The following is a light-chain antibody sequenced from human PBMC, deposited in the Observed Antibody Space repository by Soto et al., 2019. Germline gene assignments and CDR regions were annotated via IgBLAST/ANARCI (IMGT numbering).Light chain of an antibody. J-gene: IGKJ1*01. CDR2: AAS. V-gene: IGKV1-27*01. Sequence: DIQLTQSPSSLSASVGDRVTITCRASQVISNYVAWYQQKPGKVPKLLIYAASALQLGVPSRFSGSGSGTDCTLTISSLQPEDVATYYCQKYNGALWTFCQGTKVEIK. CDR3: QKYNGALWT. CDR1: QVISNY.